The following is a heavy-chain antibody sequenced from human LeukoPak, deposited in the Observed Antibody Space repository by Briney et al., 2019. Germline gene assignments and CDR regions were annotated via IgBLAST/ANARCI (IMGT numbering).Heavy chain of an antibody. CDR1: GGTFSSYA. J-gene: IGHJ4*02. CDR3: ARASYDFWSGYSTDY. Sequence: ASVKVSCKASGGTFSSYAISWVRQAPGQGLEWMGGIIPIFGTANYAQKFQGRVTITTDESTSTAYMELSSLRSEDTAVYYCARASYDFWSGYSTDYWGQGTLVTVSS. V-gene: IGHV1-69*05. CDR2: IIPIFGTA. D-gene: IGHD3-3*01.